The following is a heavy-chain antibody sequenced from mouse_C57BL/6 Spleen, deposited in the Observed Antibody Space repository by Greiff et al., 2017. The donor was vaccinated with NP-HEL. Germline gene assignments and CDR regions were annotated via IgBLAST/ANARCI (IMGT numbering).Heavy chain of an antibody. CDR1: GFSLTSYG. CDR3: AKNDPYYYGSSYVYFDV. J-gene: IGHJ1*03. Sequence: QVHVKQSGPGLVQPSQSLSITCTVSGFSLTSYGVHWVRQSPGKGLEWLGVIWRGGSTDYNAAFMSRLSITKDNSKSQVFFKMNSLQADDTAIYYCAKNDPYYYGSSYVYFDVWGTGTTVTVSS. V-gene: IGHV2-5*01. CDR2: IWRGGST. D-gene: IGHD1-1*01.